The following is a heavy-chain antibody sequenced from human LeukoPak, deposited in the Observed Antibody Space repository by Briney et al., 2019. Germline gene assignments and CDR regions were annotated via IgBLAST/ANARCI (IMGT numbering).Heavy chain of an antibody. J-gene: IGHJ4*02. D-gene: IGHD6-6*01. CDR1: GFTFSSYG. CDR3: ARDATSNSSSRPTYFDY. Sequence: GGSLRLSCAASGFTFSSYGMHWVRQAPGKGLEWVAFIRYDGSNKYYADSVKGRFTISRDNSKNTLYLQMNSLRAEDTAVYYCARDATSNSSSRPTYFDYWGQGTLVTVSS. V-gene: IGHV3-30*02. CDR2: IRYDGSNK.